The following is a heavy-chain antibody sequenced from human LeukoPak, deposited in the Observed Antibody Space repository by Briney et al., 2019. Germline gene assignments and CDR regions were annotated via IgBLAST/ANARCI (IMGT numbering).Heavy chain of an antibody. CDR1: GVTFSNAW. D-gene: IGHD1-26*01. CDR3: TTRWELKYDAFDI. Sequence: PGGSLRLSCAASGVTFSNAWMSWVRQAPGKGLEWVGRIKSKTDGGTTDYAAPGEGRFTISRDDSKNTLYLQMNSLKTEDTAVYYCTTRWELKYDAFDIWGQGTMVTVSS. J-gene: IGHJ3*02. V-gene: IGHV3-15*01. CDR2: IKSKTDGGTT.